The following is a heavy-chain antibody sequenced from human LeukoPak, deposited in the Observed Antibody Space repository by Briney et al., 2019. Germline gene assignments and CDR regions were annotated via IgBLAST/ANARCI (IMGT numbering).Heavy chain of an antibody. CDR3: AREWGRIAVAGGPGY. CDR2: IWYDGRTK. D-gene: IGHD6-19*01. Sequence: GESLRLSCEVSGFIFSNYGMHWVRQAPGKGLEWLALIWYDGRTKFHADSVKGRFTISRDNSANTLFLQMSSLRVEDTAVYYCAREWGRIAVAGGPGYWGQGALVTVSS. J-gene: IGHJ4*02. V-gene: IGHV3-33*02. CDR1: GFIFSNYG.